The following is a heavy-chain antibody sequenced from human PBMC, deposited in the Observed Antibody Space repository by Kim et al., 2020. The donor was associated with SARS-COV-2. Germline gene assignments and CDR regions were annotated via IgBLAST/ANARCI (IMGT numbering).Heavy chain of an antibody. CDR3: AKIHPWADAFDI. D-gene: IGHD3-16*01. Sequence: YYADSVKGRFTISRDNSKNTLYLQMNSLRAEDTAVYYCAKIHPWADAFDIWGQGTMVTVSS. J-gene: IGHJ3*02. V-gene: IGHV3-23*01.